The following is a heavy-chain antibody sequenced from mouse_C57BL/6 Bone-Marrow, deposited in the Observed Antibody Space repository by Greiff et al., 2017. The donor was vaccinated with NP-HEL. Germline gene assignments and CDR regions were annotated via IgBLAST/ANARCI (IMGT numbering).Heavy chain of an antibody. V-gene: IGHV1-81*01. D-gene: IGHD2-5*01. Sequence: QVQLQQPGAELARPGASVKLSCKASGYTFTSYGISWVKQRTGQGLEWIGEIYPRSGNTYYNEKFKGKATLTADKSSSTAYMELRSLTSEDSAVYFCARVYYSNYRSYWYFDVWGTGTTVTVSS. CDR1: GYTFTSYG. CDR2: IYPRSGNT. J-gene: IGHJ1*03. CDR3: ARVYYSNYRSYWYFDV.